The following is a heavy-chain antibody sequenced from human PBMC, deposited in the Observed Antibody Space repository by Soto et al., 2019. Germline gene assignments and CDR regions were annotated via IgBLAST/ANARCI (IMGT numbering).Heavy chain of an antibody. V-gene: IGHV1-69*13. CDR1: GVTFNRQD. J-gene: IGHJ4*02. D-gene: IGHD5-12*01. CDR2: IIPMFGTP. CDR3: AKREGRDGYSFDY. Sequence: ASVKVSCKASGVTFNRQDMRWVRQAPGQGLEWMGGIIPMFGTPHYAEKFQDRVTITADESTGTAYLELSSLTSEDTAVYYCAKREGRDGYSFDYWGPGTLVTVSS.